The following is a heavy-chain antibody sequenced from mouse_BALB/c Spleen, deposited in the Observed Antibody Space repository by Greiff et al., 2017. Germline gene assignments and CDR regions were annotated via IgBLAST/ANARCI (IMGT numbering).Heavy chain of an antibody. CDR1: GFSLSTSGMS. CDR3: ARIYYYYDGSYAMDY. D-gene: IGHD2-4*01. V-gene: IGHV8-8*01. CDR2: IWWNDDK. J-gene: IGHJ4*01. Sequence: QVTLKVSGPGILQPSQTLSLTCSFSGFSLSTSGMSVGWIRQPSGKGLEWLAHIWWNDDKYYNPALKSRLTISKDTSNNQVFLKIASVVTADTATYYCARIYYYYDGSYAMDYWGQGTSVTVSS.